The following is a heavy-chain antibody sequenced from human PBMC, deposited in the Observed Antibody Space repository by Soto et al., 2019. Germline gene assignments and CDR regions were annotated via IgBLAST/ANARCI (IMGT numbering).Heavy chain of an antibody. CDR3: ARLVTMVRGLGDYFDY. J-gene: IGHJ4*02. D-gene: IGHD3-10*01. CDR1: GGSISSVGYY. V-gene: IGHV4-31*03. CDR2: IYYSGST. Sequence: QVQLQESGPGLVKPSQTLSLTCTVSGGSISSVGYYWSWIRQHPGKGLEWIGYIYYSGSTYYNPSLKSRVTISVDTSKNQFSLKLSSVTAADTAVYYCARLVTMVRGLGDYFDYWGQGTLVTVSS.